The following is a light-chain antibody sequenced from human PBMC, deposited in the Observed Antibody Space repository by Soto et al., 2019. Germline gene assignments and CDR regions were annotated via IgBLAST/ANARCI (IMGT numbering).Light chain of an antibody. V-gene: IGLV2-8*01. J-gene: IGLJ3*02. Sequence: QSALTQPPSASGSRGQSVTISCTGTSVDINYVSWFHQHPGKAPKLIICVLTKRPSGVPDRFSGSKSGNTASLTVSGLQDDDDADYYCSSYAGRDIWVFGGGTKLTVL. CDR1: SVDINY. CDR3: SSYAGRDIWV. CDR2: VLT.